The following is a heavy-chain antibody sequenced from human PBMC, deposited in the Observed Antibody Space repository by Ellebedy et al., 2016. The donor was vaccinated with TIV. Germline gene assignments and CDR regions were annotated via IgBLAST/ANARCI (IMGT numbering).Heavy chain of an antibody. CDR2: ITSDGSST. J-gene: IGHJ5*02. D-gene: IGHD3-10*01. Sequence: GESPKISCAASGFTFSSYWMPWVRQGPGKGQVWVSRITSDGSSTDYADSVKGRFPISRDNARNTLYLQMNSLRAEDTAVYYCARGGFMHWLDPWGQGTLVTVSS. V-gene: IGHV3-74*01. CDR3: ARGGFMHWLDP. CDR1: GFTFSSYW.